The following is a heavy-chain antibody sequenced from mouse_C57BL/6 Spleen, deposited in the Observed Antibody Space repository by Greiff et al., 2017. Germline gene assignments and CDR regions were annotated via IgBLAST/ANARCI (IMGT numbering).Heavy chain of an antibody. D-gene: IGHD1-1*01. J-gene: IGHJ2*01. Sequence: VQLVESGPELVKPGASVKISCKASGYAFSSSWMNWVKQRPGKGLEWIGRIYPGDGDTNYNGKFKGKATLTADKSSSTAYMQLSSLTSEDSAVYFCARSLITTVGFDYWGQGTTLTVSS. V-gene: IGHV1-82*01. CDR1: GYAFSSSW. CDR2: IYPGDGDT. CDR3: ARSLITTVGFDY.